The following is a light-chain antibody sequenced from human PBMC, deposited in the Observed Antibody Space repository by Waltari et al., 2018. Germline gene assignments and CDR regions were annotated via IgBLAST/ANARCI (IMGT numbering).Light chain of an antibody. CDR1: SGDIGHYKF. J-gene: IGLJ3*02. CDR2: DVS. CDR3: SSYTTASSWV. V-gene: IGLV2-14*01. Sequence: QSALTQPASVSGSPGQSITISCTGTSGDIGHYKFVSWYQQEPGRAPKLIVYDVSQRPSGVSNRFSGPKSGNTASLTISGLQAEDEADYYCSSYTTASSWVFGGGTKLTVL.